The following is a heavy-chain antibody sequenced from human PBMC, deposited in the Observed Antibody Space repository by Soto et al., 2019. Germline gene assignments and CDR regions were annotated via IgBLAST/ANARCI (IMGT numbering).Heavy chain of an antibody. CDR3: ARVVRGVVNWFDP. V-gene: IGHV1-18*01. Sequence: GPGVKKPGVSITVSCKTSGDTFTNFGLSWVRQAPGRGLEWMGWIATYNTNRNYAQKFQGRLTLSTDTSTSTAYMELKSLGYDDTAIYYCARVVRGVVNWFDPWGQGTLVTVSS. CDR2: IATYNTNR. CDR1: GDTFTNFG. D-gene: IGHD3-10*01. J-gene: IGHJ5*02.